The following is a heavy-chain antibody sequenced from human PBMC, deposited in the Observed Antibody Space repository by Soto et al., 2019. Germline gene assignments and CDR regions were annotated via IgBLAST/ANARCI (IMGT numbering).Heavy chain of an antibody. D-gene: IGHD3-3*01. J-gene: IGHJ6*02. CDR2: IIPIFGTA. CDR1: GGTFSSYA. V-gene: IGHV1-69*06. Sequence: QVQLVQSGAEVKKPGSSVKVSCKASGGTFSSYAISWVRQAPGQGLEWMGGIIPIFGTANYAQKIQGRVTITEDKSTSTAYMELSSLRAEDTAVYYCARAGDFWSGYEAHYYYYGMDVWGQGTTVTVSS. CDR3: ARAGDFWSGYEAHYYYYGMDV.